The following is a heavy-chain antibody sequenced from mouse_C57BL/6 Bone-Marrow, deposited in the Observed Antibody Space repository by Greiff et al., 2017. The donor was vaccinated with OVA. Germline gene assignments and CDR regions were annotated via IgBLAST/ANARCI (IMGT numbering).Heavy chain of an antibody. J-gene: IGHJ1*03. V-gene: IGHV1-15*01. CDR1: GYTFTDYE. CDR3: TRGGVITTVVGYWYFDV. Sequence: SGAELVRPGASVTLSCKASGYTFTDYEMHWVKQTPVHGLEWIGAIDPETGGTAYNQKFKGKAILTADKSSSTAYMELRSLTSEDSAVYYCTRGGVITTVVGYWYFDVWGTGTTVTVSS. CDR2: IDPETGGT. D-gene: IGHD1-1*01.